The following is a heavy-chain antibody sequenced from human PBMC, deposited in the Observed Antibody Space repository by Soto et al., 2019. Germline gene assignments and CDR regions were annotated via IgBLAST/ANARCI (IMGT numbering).Heavy chain of an antibody. J-gene: IGHJ4*02. CDR3: VSDRGYGHASVPYS. V-gene: IGHV3-30*03. CDR2: ISYDGGLQ. CDR1: GFTCSSYG. Sequence: QAQLVESGGGVVQPGRSLRISCAASGFTCSSYGMHWVRQAPGTGLEWVAVISYDGGLQHYADSVKGRFTISRDNSKNMVLLQMNSLRAEDTAVYYCVSDRGYGHASVPYSWGQGTLVSVSS. D-gene: IGHD5-18*01.